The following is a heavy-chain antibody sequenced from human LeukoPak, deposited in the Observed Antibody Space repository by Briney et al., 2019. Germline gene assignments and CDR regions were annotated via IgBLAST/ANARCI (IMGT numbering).Heavy chain of an antibody. CDR2: ISGSGGRT. Sequence: PGGSLRLSCAASGFTFSNAWMSWVRQAPGKGLEWVSAISGSGGRTDYADSVKGRFTISRDNSKNTLYLQMNSLRAEDTALYYCAKDADDYGDFYYYFDYWGQGTLVTVSS. V-gene: IGHV3-23*01. CDR3: AKDADDYGDFYYYFDY. CDR1: GFTFSNAW. J-gene: IGHJ4*02. D-gene: IGHD4-17*01.